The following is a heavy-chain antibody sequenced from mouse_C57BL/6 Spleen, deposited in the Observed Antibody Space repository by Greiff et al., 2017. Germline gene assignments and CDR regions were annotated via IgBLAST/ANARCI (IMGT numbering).Heavy chain of an antibody. CDR2: IRSGGSYT. CDR3: ARSGEDYGSSYDAMDY. V-gene: IGHV5-6*01. D-gene: IGHD1-1*01. Sequence: EVKLVESGGDLVKPGGSLKLSCAASGFTFSSYGMSWVRQTPDKRLEWVATIRSGGSYTYYPDSVKGRFTISRDNAKNTLYLQMSSLKAEDTAMYYCARSGEDYGSSYDAMDYWGQGTSVTVSS. J-gene: IGHJ4*01. CDR1: GFTFSSYG.